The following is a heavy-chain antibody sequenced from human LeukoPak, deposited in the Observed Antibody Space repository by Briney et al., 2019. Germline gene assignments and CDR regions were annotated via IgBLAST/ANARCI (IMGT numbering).Heavy chain of an antibody. CDR2: IKKDGSEK. J-gene: IGHJ4*02. D-gene: IGHD4-17*01. V-gene: IGHV3-7*01. CDR1: GFTFSSYW. Sequence: GGSLRLSCAASGFTFSSYWMSWVRQAPGKGPEWVANIKKDGSEKYYVDSVKGRFTISRDNAKNSLYLQMNSLRAEDTAVYYCARGGWGRTTTYFDYWGQGTLVTVSS. CDR3: ARGGWGRTTTYFDY.